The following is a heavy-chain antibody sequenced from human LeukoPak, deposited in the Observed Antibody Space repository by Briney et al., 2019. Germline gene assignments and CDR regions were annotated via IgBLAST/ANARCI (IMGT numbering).Heavy chain of an antibody. V-gene: IGHV3-30*04. Sequence: GGSLRLSCAASGFTFSSYAMHWVRQAPGKGLEWVAVIYYDGSNKYYADSVKGRFTISRDNSKNTLYLQMNSLTDEDTAVYYCAKVRWDNSGWYYLDNGDQETLVTVYS. CDR2: IYYDGSNK. CDR3: AKVRWDNSGWYYLDN. D-gene: IGHD6-19*01. CDR1: GFTFSSYA. J-gene: IGHJ4*02.